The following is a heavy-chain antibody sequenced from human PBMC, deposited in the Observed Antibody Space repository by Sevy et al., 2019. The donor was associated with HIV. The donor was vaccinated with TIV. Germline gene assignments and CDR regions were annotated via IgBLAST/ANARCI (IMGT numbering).Heavy chain of an antibody. D-gene: IGHD2-2*01. CDR3: ARDCSSTSCRWGLDL. CDR2: IKVDGSEK. V-gene: IGHV3-7*03. Sequence: AGSLRLSCAVSGFTFRSYWMSWVRQAPGKELEWVAHIKVDGSEKYHVDSVKGQFTISRDNAKNSLFLQMNSLRVEDTAVYYCARDCSSTSCRWGLDLWGQGTAVTVSS. CDR1: GFTFRSYW. J-gene: IGHJ6*02.